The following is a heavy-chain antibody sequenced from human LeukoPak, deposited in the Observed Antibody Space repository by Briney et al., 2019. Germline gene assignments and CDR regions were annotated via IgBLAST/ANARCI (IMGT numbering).Heavy chain of an antibody. CDR1: GYIFTDYY. J-gene: IGHJ3*02. CDR3: AGPSPDDAFDI. CDR2: INPNSGGT. Sequence: ASVKVSCKASGYIFTDYYMHWVRQAPGQELGWMGRINPNSGGTNYAQKFQGRVTITADESTSTAYMELSSLRSEDTAVYYCAGPSPDDAFDIWGQGTMVTVSS. D-gene: IGHD1-14*01. V-gene: IGHV1/OR15-1*04.